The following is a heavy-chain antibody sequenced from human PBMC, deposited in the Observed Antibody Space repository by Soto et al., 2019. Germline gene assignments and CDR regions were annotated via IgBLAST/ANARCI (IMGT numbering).Heavy chain of an antibody. CDR3: IREDIVVTIRGYYYYYMDV. Sequence: GGSLRLSCTASGFTFGDYAMSWFRQAPGKGLEWGGFIRSKAYGGTTEYAASVKGRFTISRDDSKSIAYLQMNSLKTEDTAVYYCIREDIVVTIRGYYYYYMDVWGKGTRVTVSS. CDR2: IRSKAYGGTT. V-gene: IGHV3-49*03. CDR1: GFTFGDYA. J-gene: IGHJ6*03. D-gene: IGHD5-12*01.